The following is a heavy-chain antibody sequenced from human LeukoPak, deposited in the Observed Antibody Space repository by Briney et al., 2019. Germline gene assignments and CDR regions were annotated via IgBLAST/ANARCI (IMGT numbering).Heavy chain of an antibody. Sequence: GRSLRLSCAASGFTFSSYAMHWVRQAPGKGLEWVAVISYDGSNKYYADSVKGRFTISRDNSKNTLYLQMNSLRAEDTAVYYCARAAFIAAAGTGAFDIWGQGTMVTVSS. D-gene: IGHD6-13*01. CDR2: ISYDGSNK. V-gene: IGHV3-30-3*01. J-gene: IGHJ3*02. CDR1: GFTFSSYA. CDR3: ARAAFIAAAGTGAFDI.